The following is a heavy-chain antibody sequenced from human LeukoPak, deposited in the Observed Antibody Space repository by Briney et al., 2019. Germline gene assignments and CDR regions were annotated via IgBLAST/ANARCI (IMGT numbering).Heavy chain of an antibody. CDR2: IDSGGGST. CDR1: EYTFSNYA. Sequence: GGSLRLSCVASEYTFSNYAMSWVRQAPGKGLEWVSSIDSGGGSTYYADSVKGRFTISRDNSKNTLYLQMYSLRAEDTAIYYCASADGSGYRYYWGQGTLVTVSS. D-gene: IGHD3-22*01. V-gene: IGHV3-23*01. J-gene: IGHJ4*02. CDR3: ASADGSGYRYY.